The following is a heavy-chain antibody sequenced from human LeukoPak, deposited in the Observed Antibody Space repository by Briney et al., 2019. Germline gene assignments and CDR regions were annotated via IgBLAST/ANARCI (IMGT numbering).Heavy chain of an antibody. V-gene: IGHV4-59*08. D-gene: IGHD4-11*01. CDR2: IYNSGIT. Sequence: SQTLSLTCTVSGGSISGYYWTWIRQLPGKGLEWIGYIYNSGITNYNPSLKSRVTVSVDTSKNQFSLRLTSVTAADTAVYYCARSVPSLDYLFDSWGHGTLVTVSS. CDR1: GGSISGYY. J-gene: IGHJ5*01. CDR3: ARSVPSLDYLFDS.